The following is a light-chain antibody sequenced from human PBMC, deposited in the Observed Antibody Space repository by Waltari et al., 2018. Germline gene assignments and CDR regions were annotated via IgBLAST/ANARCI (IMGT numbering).Light chain of an antibody. J-gene: IGKJ2*01. V-gene: IGKV3-20*01. CDR1: QSVSLSS. CDR2: GAS. Sequence: EVVLTQSPGTLSLSPGERATVSCRASQSVSLSSLAWSPQKPGQAPSLLIYGASSRATGIPDRFSGSGSGTDFTLTISRLEPEDFAVYYCQHYGASSMYTFGQGTKLEI. CDR3: QHYGASSMYT.